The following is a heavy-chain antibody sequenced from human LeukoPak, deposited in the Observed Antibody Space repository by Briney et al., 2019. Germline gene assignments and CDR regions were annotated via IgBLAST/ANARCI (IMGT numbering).Heavy chain of an antibody. D-gene: IGHD6-19*01. CDR3: ARTGIAVAGEPFDY. CDR1: GGSISSYY. CDR2: IYYSGST. Sequence: SETLSLTCTVSGGSISSYYWSWIRQPPGKGLEWIGYIYYSGSTDYNPSLKSRVTISVDTSKNQFSLKLSSVTAADTAVYYCARTGIAVAGEPFDYWGQGTLVTVSS. J-gene: IGHJ4*02. V-gene: IGHV4-59*01.